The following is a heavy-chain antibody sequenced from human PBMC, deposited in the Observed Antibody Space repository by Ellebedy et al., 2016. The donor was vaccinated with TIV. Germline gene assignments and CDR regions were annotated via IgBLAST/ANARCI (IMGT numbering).Heavy chain of an antibody. CDR3: GRAREPGYFAYYYYGMDV. CDR2: IVGGGST. V-gene: IGHV3-23*01. CDR1: GFTFSTYT. Sequence: GESLKISCAASGFTFSTYTMHWVRQAPGKGLEWVSCIVGGGSTYYADSVKGRFTISRDNSKNTLYLQMNSLRGDDTAVYYCGRAREPGYFAYYYYGMDVWGQGTTVTVSS. J-gene: IGHJ6*02. D-gene: IGHD3-9*01.